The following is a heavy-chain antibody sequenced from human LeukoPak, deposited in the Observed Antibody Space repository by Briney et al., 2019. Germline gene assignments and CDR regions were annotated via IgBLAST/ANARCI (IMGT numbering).Heavy chain of an antibody. J-gene: IGHJ4*02. Sequence: GRSLRLSCAASGFTFSSYAMHWVRQAPGKGLEWVAVISYDGSNKYYADSVKGRFTISRDNSKNTLYLQMNSLRAEDTAVYYCARDQGDSSGYSSFDYWGQGTLVTVSS. CDR1: GFTFSSYA. CDR3: ARDQGDSSGYSSFDY. D-gene: IGHD3-22*01. CDR2: ISYDGSNK. V-gene: IGHV3-30*04.